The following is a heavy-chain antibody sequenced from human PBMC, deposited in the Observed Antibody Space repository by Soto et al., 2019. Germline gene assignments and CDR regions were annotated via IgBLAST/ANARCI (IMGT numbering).Heavy chain of an antibody. D-gene: IGHD1-20*01. J-gene: IGHJ4*02. CDR3: ARSEMTYNWND. CDR1: GFTFRGDA. V-gene: IGHV3-23*01. CDR2: ISGSGEMT. Sequence: GGSLRLSCAASGFTFRGDAMSWVRQAPGKGLEWVSSISGSGEMTHYADSVKGRFTISRDNAKNTLYLQMESLRAEDTALYYCARSEMTYNWNDWGQGALVTVSS.